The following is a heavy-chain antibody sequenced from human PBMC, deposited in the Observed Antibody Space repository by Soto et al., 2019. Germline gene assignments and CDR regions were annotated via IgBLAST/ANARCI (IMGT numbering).Heavy chain of an antibody. D-gene: IGHD6-19*01. V-gene: IGHV3-21*01. J-gene: IGHJ2*01. CDR1: GFTFSSYS. CDR2: ISSSSSYI. CDR3: ARDHVAGARDFDL. Sequence: EVQLVESGGGLVKPGGSLRLSCAASGFTFSSYSMNWVRQAPGKGLEWVSAISSSSSYIYYADSVKGRFTISRDNSKNTLYLQMSSLRAEDTAVYYCARDHVAGARDFDLWGHGTLVTVSS.